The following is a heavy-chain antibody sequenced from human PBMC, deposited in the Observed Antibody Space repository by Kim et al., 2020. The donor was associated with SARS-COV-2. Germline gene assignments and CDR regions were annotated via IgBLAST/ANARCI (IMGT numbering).Heavy chain of an antibody. D-gene: IGHD3-3*01. Sequence: GGSLRLSCTASGFTFGDYAMSWVRQAPGKGLEWVGFIRSDGYGGTTEYAASVKGRCTITRDDSKNIAYLQMNSLKTEDTAGYYCTRDDGWDYDFWGGQSYWGQESLLTVS. CDR1: GFTFGDYA. CDR2: IRSDGYGGTT. V-gene: IGHV3-49*04. J-gene: IGHJ4*02. CDR3: TRDDGWDYDFWGGQSY.